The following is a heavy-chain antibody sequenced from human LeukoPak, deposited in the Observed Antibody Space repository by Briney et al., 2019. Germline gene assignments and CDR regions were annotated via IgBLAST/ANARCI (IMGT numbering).Heavy chain of an antibody. CDR1: GGSINNNY. CDR3: ARLMAGIVGVPFCV. CDR2: IYARGSN. V-gene: IGHV4-4*09. Sequence: SETLSLTCTVSGGSINNNYWSWIRQPPGKALEWVGYIYARGSNNYNPSPKSRVNISVDMSKTQFSLKLASVTAADTAVYYCARLMAGIVGVPFCVWGQGTMVTVSS. J-gene: IGHJ3*01. D-gene: IGHD1-26*01.